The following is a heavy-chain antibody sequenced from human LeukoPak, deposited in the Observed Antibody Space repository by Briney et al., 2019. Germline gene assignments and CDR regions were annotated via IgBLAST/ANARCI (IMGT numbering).Heavy chain of an antibody. CDR3: ARDTEWLFY. D-gene: IGHD3-3*01. Sequence: SETLSLTCTVSGGSISSSSYSWGWIRQPPGKGLEWIGSIHYSGITYYNPSPKSRVAISVDTSKNQFSLKRSSVTAADTAVYYCARDTEWLFYWGQGTLVTVSS. V-gene: IGHV4-39*07. CDR2: IHYSGIT. CDR1: GGSISSSSYS. J-gene: IGHJ4*02.